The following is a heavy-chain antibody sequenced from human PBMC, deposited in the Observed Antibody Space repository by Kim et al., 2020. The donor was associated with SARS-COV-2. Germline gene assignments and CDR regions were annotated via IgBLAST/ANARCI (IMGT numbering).Heavy chain of an antibody. D-gene: IGHD3-10*01. V-gene: IGHV3-15*01. CDR1: GFTFSNAW. J-gene: IGHJ3*02. CDR2: IKSKTDGGTT. CDR3: TTGDIDYYGSGSYLGDAFDI. Sequence: GGSLRLSCAASGFTFSNAWMSWVRQAPGKGLEWVGRIKSKTDGGTTDYAAPVKGRFTISRDDSKNTLYLQMNSLKTEDTAVYYCTTGDIDYYGSGSYLGDAFDIWGQGTMVTVSS.